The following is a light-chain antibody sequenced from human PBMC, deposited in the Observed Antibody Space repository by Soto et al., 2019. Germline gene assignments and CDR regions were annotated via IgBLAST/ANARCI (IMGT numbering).Light chain of an antibody. J-gene: IGLJ1*01. CDR1: SXDVGGYNY. V-gene: IGLV2-14*01. Sequence: QSVLTQPASVSGSPGQSITIFCTGSSXDVGGYNYVSWYQQHPGKAPKLMIYEVSNRPSGVSNRFSGSKSGNTASLTISGLQAEDEADYYCSSYTSISSLDVFGTGTKVTVL. CDR2: EVS. CDR3: SSYTSISSLDV.